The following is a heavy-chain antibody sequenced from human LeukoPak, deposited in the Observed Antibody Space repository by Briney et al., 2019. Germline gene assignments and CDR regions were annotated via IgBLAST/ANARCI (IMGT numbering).Heavy chain of an antibody. CDR2: IYWDDDK. CDR3: AHRRDSSSWYGDNWFDP. V-gene: IGHV2-5*02. D-gene: IGHD6-13*01. CDR1: GFSLSTSGVG. Sequence: ESGPTLVNPTQTLTLTCTFSGFSLSTSGVGVGWIRQPPGKVLEWLALIYWDDDKRYSPSLKSRLTITKDTSKNQVVLTMTNMDPVDTATYYCAHRRDSSSWYGDNWFDPWGQGTLVTVSS. J-gene: IGHJ5*02.